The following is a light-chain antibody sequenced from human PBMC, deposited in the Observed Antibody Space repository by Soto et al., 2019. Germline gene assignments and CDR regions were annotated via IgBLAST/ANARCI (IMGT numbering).Light chain of an antibody. CDR3: QQYGSSPWT. CDR2: GAS. J-gene: IGKJ1*01. V-gene: IGKV3-20*01. Sequence: VFTQSPSTLSLSPGEKATLSCRASQSVSSSYLAWYQQKPSQAPRLLIYGASSRATGTPDRFSGSGSGTDFTLTISRLEPEDFAVYYCQQYGSSPWTFAQPTKVDI. CDR1: QSVSSSY.